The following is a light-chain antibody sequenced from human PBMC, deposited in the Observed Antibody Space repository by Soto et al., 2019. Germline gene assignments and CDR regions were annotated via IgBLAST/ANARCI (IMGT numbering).Light chain of an antibody. CDR3: QHYNSYSEA. J-gene: IGKJ1*01. CDR2: KAS. V-gene: IGKV1-5*03. Sequence: DIQMTQSPSTLSGSVGDRVTITCRASQTISSWSAWYQQKPGKAPKLLIYKASTLKSGVPSRFSGSGSGTEFTLTISSXQPDDFATYYCQHYNSYSEAFGQGTKVDIK. CDR1: QTISSW.